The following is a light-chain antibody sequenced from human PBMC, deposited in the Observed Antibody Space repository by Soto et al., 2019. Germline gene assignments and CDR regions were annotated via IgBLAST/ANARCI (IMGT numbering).Light chain of an antibody. CDR3: CSYGGSNNVV. CDR2: EVS. J-gene: IGLJ2*01. CDR1: SSDIGGYNY. V-gene: IGLV2-8*01. Sequence: QSVLTQPPSASGSPGQSVTISCTGTSSDIGGYNYVSWYQQHPGKAPKLMIYEVSKRPSGVPDRFSGSKSGNTASLTVSGLQAEDDADYYCCSYGGSNNVVFGGGTKLTVL.